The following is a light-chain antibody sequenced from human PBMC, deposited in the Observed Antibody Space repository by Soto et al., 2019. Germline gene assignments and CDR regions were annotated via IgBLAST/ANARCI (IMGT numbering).Light chain of an antibody. Sequence: QALVSHEPSLTVSPGATVTLTFGSSTGAVTSYHYPHWFQQRPGQAPRTLIYDATDKQSWTPVRFSGSLLGEKAYLTLSGAQPEDEAEYYCLLFFSGAPVFGLGTKVTVL. CDR2: DAT. J-gene: IGLJ1*01. CDR1: TGAVTSYHY. V-gene: IGLV7-46*01. CDR3: LLFFSGAPV.